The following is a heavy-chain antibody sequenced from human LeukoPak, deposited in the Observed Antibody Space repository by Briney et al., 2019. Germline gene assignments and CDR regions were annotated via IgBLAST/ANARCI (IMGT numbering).Heavy chain of an antibody. CDR3: TKVSTTGVGGRGYFDQ. D-gene: IGHD1-1*01. CDR2: ISDSRAGDST. V-gene: IGHV3-23*01. CDR1: GFTFTSYA. Sequence: GGSLRLSCAASGFTFTSYAMSWVRQTPGKGLEWGSFISDSRAGDSTYSADSVRGRFTISRDSSKSTQYLQMNSLRAEDTAVYYCTKVSTTGVGGRGYFDQWGQGTQVTLSS. J-gene: IGHJ4*02.